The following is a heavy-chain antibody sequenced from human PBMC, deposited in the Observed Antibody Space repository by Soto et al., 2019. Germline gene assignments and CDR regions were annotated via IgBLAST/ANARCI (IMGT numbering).Heavy chain of an antibody. J-gene: IGHJ4*02. Sequence: ASVKVSCKASGYTFTSYGISWVRQAPGQGLGWMGWISAYNANTNYAQKFQGRVTMTTDTSTSTAYMEVRSLRSDDTAVYYCARFLSGGHGDYWGQGTLVTVSS. D-gene: IGHD2-15*01. CDR2: ISAYNANT. CDR3: ARFLSGGHGDY. CDR1: GYTFTSYG. V-gene: IGHV1-18*01.